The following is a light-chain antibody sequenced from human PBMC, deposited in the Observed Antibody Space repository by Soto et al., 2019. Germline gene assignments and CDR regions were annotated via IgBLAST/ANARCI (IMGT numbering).Light chain of an antibody. CDR1: QSVRNN. V-gene: IGKV3-15*01. CDR3: QHYNNWPPWT. J-gene: IGKJ1*01. CDR2: GAS. Sequence: EIVMTQSPATLSVSPGERATLSCRASQSVRNNLAWYQQKPGQASRLLIYGASTRATGIPARFSGSGSGTEFTLTISSLQSEDFAVYYCQHYNNWPPWTFGQGTKVEIK.